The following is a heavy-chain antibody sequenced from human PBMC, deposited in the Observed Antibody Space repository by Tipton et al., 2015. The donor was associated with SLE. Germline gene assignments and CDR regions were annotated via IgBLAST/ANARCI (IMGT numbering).Heavy chain of an antibody. J-gene: IGHJ4*02. CDR2: IYTRGST. Sequence: TLSLTCSISGSSITSSSHYWGWIRQPPGKGLEWIGSIYTRGSTNSNLSLKSRVTISSDTSKNHFSLKLDSVSAADAAVYYCATHVAESPWASTKDIYYFASWGQGTLVTVSS. CDR1: GSSITSSSHY. CDR3: ATHVAESPWASTKDIYYFAS. V-gene: IGHV4-39*02. D-gene: IGHD1-14*01.